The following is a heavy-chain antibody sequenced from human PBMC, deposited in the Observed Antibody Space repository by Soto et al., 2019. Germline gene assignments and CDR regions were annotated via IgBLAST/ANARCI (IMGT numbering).Heavy chain of an antibody. CDR3: VRDRHSSSGWFDP. Sequence: SQTLSLTCAISGDSVASYSAAWNWIRQSPSGGLEWLGRTYYRSRFFSDYAESVKSRIIINPDTSKNQFSLQLKSVTPEDTAVYYWVRDRHSSSGWFDPWGQGTPVTLSS. V-gene: IGHV6-1*01. CDR1: GDSVASYSAA. J-gene: IGHJ5*02. CDR2: TYYRSRFFS. D-gene: IGHD3-10*01.